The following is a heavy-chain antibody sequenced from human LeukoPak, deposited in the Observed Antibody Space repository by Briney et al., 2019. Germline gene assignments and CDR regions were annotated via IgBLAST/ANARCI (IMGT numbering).Heavy chain of an antibody. CDR1: GGTFSSYA. V-gene: IGHV1-69*06. Sequence: SVKVSCKASGGTFSSYAISWVRQAPGQGLEWMGGIIPIFGTANYAQKFQGRVTITADKSTSTAYMELSSLRSEDTAVYYCARVYNCGGDCAEYFQHWGQGTLVTVSS. CDR3: ARVYNCGGDCAEYFQH. J-gene: IGHJ1*01. D-gene: IGHD2-21*02. CDR2: IIPIFGTA.